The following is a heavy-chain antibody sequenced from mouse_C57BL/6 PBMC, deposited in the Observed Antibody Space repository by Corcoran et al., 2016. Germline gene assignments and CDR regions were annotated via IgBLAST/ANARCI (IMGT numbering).Heavy chain of an antibody. CDR2: INTYSGVP. J-gene: IGHJ2*01. V-gene: IGHV9-3*01. CDR3: ARSNYGSSPHYFDD. Sequence: QIQVVQSGPEMKKPGETVKISCKASGYTFTTYGMSWVKQAPGKGLKWMGWINTYSGVPTYADDFKGRFAFSLETSASTAYLQINNLKNEDTATYFCARSNYGSSPHYFDDWGQGTTLTVS. D-gene: IGHD1-1*01. CDR1: GYTFTTYG.